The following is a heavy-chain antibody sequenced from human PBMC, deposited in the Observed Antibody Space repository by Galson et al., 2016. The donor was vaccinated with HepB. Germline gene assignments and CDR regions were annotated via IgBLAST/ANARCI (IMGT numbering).Heavy chain of an antibody. Sequence: SETLSLTCSVSGASISSSTYYWAWIRQPPGKGLEWIGNMYYSGSTSYNPSLQSRVTISVDTSKNQFSLKLNSMTAADTAVYYCASELWFGESSNYYYYATDVWGPGTTVIVSS. CDR1: GASISSSTYY. CDR2: MYYSGST. CDR3: ASELWFGESSNYYYYATDV. V-gene: IGHV4-39*01. J-gene: IGHJ6*02. D-gene: IGHD3-10*01.